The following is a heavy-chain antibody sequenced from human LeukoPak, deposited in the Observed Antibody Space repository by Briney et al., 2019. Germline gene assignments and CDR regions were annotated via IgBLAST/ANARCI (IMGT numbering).Heavy chain of an antibody. CDR1: GFTFTSQW. CDR2: VKQDGSDK. CDR3: ARHCTNGVCLDY. D-gene: IGHD2-8*01. V-gene: IGHV3-7*01. Sequence: GGSLRLSCAASGFTFTSQWMSWVRQLPGKGLEWAAKVKQDGSDKYYVDSVKGRFTISRDNAKNSVNLQMNSLRAEDTAVYYCARHCTNGVCLDYWGQGTLVTVSS. J-gene: IGHJ4*02.